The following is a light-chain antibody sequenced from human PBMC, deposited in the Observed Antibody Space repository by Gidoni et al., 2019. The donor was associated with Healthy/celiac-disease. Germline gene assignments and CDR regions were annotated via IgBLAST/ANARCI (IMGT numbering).Light chain of an antibody. Sequence: DIVMTQSPLSLPVTPGEQASISCRSSQSLLHSNGYNYVDWYLQKPGQSPQLLINLVSNRASGVPDRFSGSGSGTDFTLKISRVKAEDVGVYYCMQALQTPPTFGGGTKVEIK. V-gene: IGKV2-28*01. CDR1: QSLLHSNGYNY. CDR2: LVS. J-gene: IGKJ4*01. CDR3: MQALQTPPT.